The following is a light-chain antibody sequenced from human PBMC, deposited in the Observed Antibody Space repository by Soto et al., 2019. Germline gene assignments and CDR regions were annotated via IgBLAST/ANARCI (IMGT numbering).Light chain of an antibody. CDR3: CSYAGITTFYV. V-gene: IGLV2-23*02. Sequence: QSALTQPASVSGSPGQSITISCTGISSDVGYYNLVSWYQQHPGRAPRLIIYEATKRPSGVSNRFSGSKSGNTASLTISGLQAEDEADYYCCSYAGITTFYVFGTGTKLTVL. CDR2: EAT. CDR1: SSDVGYYNL. J-gene: IGLJ1*01.